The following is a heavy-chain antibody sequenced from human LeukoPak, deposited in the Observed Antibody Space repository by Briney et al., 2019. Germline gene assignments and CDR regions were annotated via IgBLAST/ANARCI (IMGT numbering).Heavy chain of an antibody. Sequence: GASVKVSCKASGYTFTSYGISWVRQAPGQGLEWMGWISAYNGNTNYAQKLQGRVTMTTDTSTSTAYMELRSLRAEDTAVYYCAKAYTYGLRGDYFDNWGQGALVTVSS. CDR1: GYTFTSYG. J-gene: IGHJ4*02. D-gene: IGHD3-10*01. CDR2: ISAYNGNT. V-gene: IGHV1-18*01. CDR3: AKAYTYGLRGDYFDN.